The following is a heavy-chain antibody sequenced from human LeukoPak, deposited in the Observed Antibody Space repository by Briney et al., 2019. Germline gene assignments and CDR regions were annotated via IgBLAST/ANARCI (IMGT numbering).Heavy chain of an antibody. CDR1: GGSISSYY. D-gene: IGHD1-14*01. CDR2: IYYSGST. Sequence: SETLSLTCTVSGGSISSYYWSWIRQPPGKGLEWIGYIYYSGSTNYNPSLKSRVTISVDTSKNQFSLKLSSVAAADTAVYYCARAPEDWFDPWGQGTLSPSPQ. V-gene: IGHV4-59*01. CDR3: ARAPEDWFDP. J-gene: IGHJ5*02.